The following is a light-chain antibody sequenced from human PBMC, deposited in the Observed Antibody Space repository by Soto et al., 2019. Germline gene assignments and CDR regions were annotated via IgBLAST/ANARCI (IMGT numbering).Light chain of an antibody. CDR2: DVS. J-gene: IGLJ1*01. Sequence: QSALTQPASVSGSPGQSITISCTGTSSDVGGYNYVSWYQHHPGKAPKLMIYDVSNRPSGVSNRFSGSKSGNTASLTISGLQADDEANYYCSSYTSSSTLYFFGTGTKLTVL. CDR3: SSYTSSSTLYF. V-gene: IGLV2-14*03. CDR1: SSDVGGYNY.